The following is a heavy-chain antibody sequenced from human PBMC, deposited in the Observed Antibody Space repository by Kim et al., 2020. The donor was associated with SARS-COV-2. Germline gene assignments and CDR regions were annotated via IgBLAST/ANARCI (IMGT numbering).Heavy chain of an antibody. V-gene: IGHV4-39*01. J-gene: IGHJ4*02. CDR2: GRT. D-gene: IGHD3-22*01. Sequence: GRTYYTPSLESRVTISVDTSKNQFSLKLSSVTAADTAVYYCARQSVVFDYWGQGTLVTVAS. CDR3: ARQSVVFDY.